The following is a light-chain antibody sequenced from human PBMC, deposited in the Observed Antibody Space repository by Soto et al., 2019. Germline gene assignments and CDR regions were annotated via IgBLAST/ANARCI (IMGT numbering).Light chain of an antibody. CDR2: EVS. V-gene: IGLV2-18*02. Sequence: QSALTQPPSVSGSPGQSVTISCTGTSSDVGSYNRVSWYQQPPGTAPKLMIYEVSNRPSGVPDRFSGSKSGNTASLTISGLQAEDEADYYCCSFTSSSTVILGGGTKLTVL. CDR3: CSFTSSSTVI. J-gene: IGLJ2*01. CDR1: SSDVGSYNR.